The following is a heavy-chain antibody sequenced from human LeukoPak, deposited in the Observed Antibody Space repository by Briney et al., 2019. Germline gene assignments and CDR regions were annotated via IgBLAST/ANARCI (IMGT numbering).Heavy chain of an antibody. CDR2: INPSGGST. J-gene: IGHJ4*02. CDR3: ARDLGGYSGLDY. CDR1: GYTFTRYY. V-gene: IGHV1-46*01. Sequence: ASVKVSCKASGYTFTRYYIHWVRQAPGQGLEWMGTINPSGGSTSYAQKFQGRLTMTRDTSISTAYMELSRLRSDDTAVYYCARDLGGYSGLDYWGQGTLVTVSS. D-gene: IGHD5-12*01.